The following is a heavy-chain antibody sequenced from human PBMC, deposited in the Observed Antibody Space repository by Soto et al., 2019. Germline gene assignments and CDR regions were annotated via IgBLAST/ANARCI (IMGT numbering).Heavy chain of an antibody. V-gene: IGHV3-30-3*01. Sequence: QVQLVESGGGVVQPGRSLRLSCAASGFTFTSYAMHWVRQAPGKGLVWVAVISYDGNNKYYADSVKGRFTISRDNSKNPLYVHMNTLRAEDTAVYYCARDLHYSLYYWGQGTLGTVSS. J-gene: IGHJ4*02. CDR2: ISYDGNNK. D-gene: IGHD2-15*01. CDR1: GFTFTSYA. CDR3: ARDLHYSLYY.